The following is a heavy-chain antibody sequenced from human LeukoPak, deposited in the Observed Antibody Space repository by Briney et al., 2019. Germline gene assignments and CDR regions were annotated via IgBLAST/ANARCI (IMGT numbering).Heavy chain of an antibody. CDR1: GGTFSSYA. V-gene: IGHV1-69*06. D-gene: IGHD6-13*01. CDR3: ARGGIVAAGIINNHDAFDV. J-gene: IGHJ3*01. Sequence: SVKVSCKASGGTFSSYAIGWVRQAPAQGLEWMGVIMPIFGTANYAQKFQGRVTITADKSTSTAYMELSSLRSEDTAVYYCARGGIVAAGIINNHDAFDVWGLGTMVTVSS. CDR2: IMPIFGTA.